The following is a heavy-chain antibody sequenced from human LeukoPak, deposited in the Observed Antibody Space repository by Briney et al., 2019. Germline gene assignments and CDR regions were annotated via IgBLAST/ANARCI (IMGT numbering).Heavy chain of an antibody. V-gene: IGHV4-34*01. Sequence: SETLSLTCAVYGGSFSGDYWSWIRQPPGKGLEWIGEINHSGSTKYNPSLKSRVTKSVDTSKNQFSLKLSSVTAADTAVYYCARANGRSPFDPWGQGTLVTVSS. J-gene: IGHJ5*02. CDR1: GGSFSGDY. CDR2: INHSGST. CDR3: ARANGRSPFDP.